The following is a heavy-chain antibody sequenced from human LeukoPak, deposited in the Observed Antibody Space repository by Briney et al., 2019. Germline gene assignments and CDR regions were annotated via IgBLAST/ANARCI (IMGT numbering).Heavy chain of an antibody. CDR1: GYTFTGYY. Sequence: ASVKVSCKASGYTFTGYYMHWVRQAPGQGLEWMGWINPNSGGTNYAQKFQGRVTMTRDTSISTAYMELSRLRSDDTAVYYCARALGTYDYVWGSPAWGQGTLVTVSS. V-gene: IGHV1-2*02. CDR3: ARALGTYDYVWGSPA. CDR2: INPNSGGT. J-gene: IGHJ4*02. D-gene: IGHD3-16*01.